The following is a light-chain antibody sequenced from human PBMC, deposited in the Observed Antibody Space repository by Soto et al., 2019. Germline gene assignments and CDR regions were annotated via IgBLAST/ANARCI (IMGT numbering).Light chain of an antibody. V-gene: IGKV3-15*01. J-gene: IGKJ3*01. CDR2: GAS. Sequence: EIVMTQSPGTLSVSPGERATLSCRASQSVSSSLAWYQQKPGQATRLLIYGASTRATGIPARFSGSGSGTEFTLTISSLRSEDFAVYYCQQYNNWPPFTFGPGTKVDIK. CDR3: QQYNNWPPFT. CDR1: QSVSSS.